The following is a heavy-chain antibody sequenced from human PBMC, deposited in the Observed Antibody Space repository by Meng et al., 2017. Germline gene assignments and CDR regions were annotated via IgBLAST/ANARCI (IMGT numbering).Heavy chain of an antibody. V-gene: IGHV4-61*01. Sequence: PLHGSGPGLVRPSEARSLTCTVSGASVTVGSHYWSWIRQPPGKGLECIGYIDYGGSTSYNPSLRSRVTISVDTSNNQFSLKLSSVTAADTAVFYCARTRGDYYFDYWGQGTLVTVSS. CDR3: ARTRGDYYFDY. CDR2: IDYGGST. J-gene: IGHJ4*02. D-gene: IGHD3-16*01. CDR1: GASVTVGSHY.